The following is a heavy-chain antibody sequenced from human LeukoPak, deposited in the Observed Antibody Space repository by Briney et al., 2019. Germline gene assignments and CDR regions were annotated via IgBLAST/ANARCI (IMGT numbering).Heavy chain of an antibody. CDR2: INHSGST. Sequence: SSETLSLTCAVYGVSFSGYYWSWIRQPPGQGLEWMGEINHSGSTNYNRSLKSRVTISVDTSKNQFSLKLSSVTAADTAVYYCARGRYGYYFGPHNWFDPWGQGTLVTVSS. V-gene: IGHV4-34*01. CDR3: ARGRYGYYFGPHNWFDP. J-gene: IGHJ5*02. D-gene: IGHD3-3*01. CDR1: GVSFSGYY.